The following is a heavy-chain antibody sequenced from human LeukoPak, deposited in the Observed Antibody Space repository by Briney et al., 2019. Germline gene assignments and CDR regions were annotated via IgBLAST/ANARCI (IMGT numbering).Heavy chain of an antibody. V-gene: IGHV4-39*07. D-gene: IGHD3-10*01. Sequence: SETLSLTCTVSGGSISSSSYYWGWIRQPPGKGLEWIGEINHSGSTNYNPSLKSRVTISVDTSKNQFSLKLSSVTAADTAVYYCARYLWFGAYMDVWGKGTTVTISS. CDR2: INHSGST. CDR3: ARYLWFGAYMDV. J-gene: IGHJ6*03. CDR1: GGSISSSSYY.